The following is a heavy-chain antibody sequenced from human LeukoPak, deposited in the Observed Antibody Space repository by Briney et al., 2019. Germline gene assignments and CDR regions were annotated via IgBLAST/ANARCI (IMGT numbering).Heavy chain of an antibody. CDR3: ARRFRTGGDLHHDAYDV. J-gene: IGHJ3*01. Sequence: SETLSLTCSVSGGSISDYFWGWIRQPPGKGLEWIGHVYYLGNPTCSPSLKSRVSILVDTSKNQFSLELSSVTAADTAVYYGARRFRTGGDLHHDAYDVWGQGTVVTVSS. D-gene: IGHD3-16*01. V-gene: IGHV4-59*12. CDR2: VYYLGNP. CDR1: GGSISDYF.